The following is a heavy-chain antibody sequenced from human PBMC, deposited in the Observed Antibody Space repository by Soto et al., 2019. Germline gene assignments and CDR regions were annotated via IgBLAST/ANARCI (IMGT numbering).Heavy chain of an antibody. CDR1: GTTLTCYF. CDR2: LNSNSGGT. J-gene: IGHJ6*02. V-gene: IGHV1-2*06. Sequence: AAVKVSCKAAGTTLTCYFMHWLRQASGQGLEWLGRLNSNSGGTKIAQKFQGRLAMTRDTSITTAYMELSRLTSDDTAVYYCAKDGQQLVPYYYYYGMDVWGQGTTVTVSS. CDR3: AKDGQQLVPYYYYYGMDV. D-gene: IGHD6-13*01.